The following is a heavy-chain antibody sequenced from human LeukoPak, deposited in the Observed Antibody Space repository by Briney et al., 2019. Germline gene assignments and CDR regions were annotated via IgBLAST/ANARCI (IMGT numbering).Heavy chain of an antibody. J-gene: IGHJ4*02. CDR1: GFTFSSYA. V-gene: IGHV3-30-3*01. Sequence: GGSLRLSCAASGFTFSSYAMSWVRQAPGKGLEWVAIISYDGSNKCYADSVKGRFTISRDNSKNTLYLQMNSLRAEDTSVYYCARAPGYSNSWSTFDYWGLGTLVTVSS. CDR2: ISYDGSNK. D-gene: IGHD6-13*01. CDR3: ARAPGYSNSWSTFDY.